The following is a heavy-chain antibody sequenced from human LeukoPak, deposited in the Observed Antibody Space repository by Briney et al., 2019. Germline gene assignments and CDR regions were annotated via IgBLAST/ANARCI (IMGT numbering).Heavy chain of an antibody. CDR2: IRYDGSNK. D-gene: IGHD3-3*01. J-gene: IGHJ3*02. CDR3: AKADGIFGVVIPINAFDI. V-gene: IGHV3-30*02. CDR1: GFTFSSYG. Sequence: GGSLRLSCAASGFTFSSYGMHWVRQAPGKGLEWVAFIRYDGSNKYYADSVKGRFTISRDNSKNTLYLQMNSLRAEDTAVYYCAKADGIFGVVIPINAFDIWGQGTMVTVSS.